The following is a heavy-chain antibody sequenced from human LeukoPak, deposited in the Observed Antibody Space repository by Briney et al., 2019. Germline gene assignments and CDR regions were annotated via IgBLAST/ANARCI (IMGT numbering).Heavy chain of an antibody. V-gene: IGHV3-23*01. CDR2: ISGSGGST. D-gene: IGHD3-10*01. CDR1: GFTFSSYA. J-gene: IGHJ6*02. CDR3: AKLWFGELLAPVGMDV. Sequence: PWGSLGLSCAASGFTFSSYAMSWVRQAPGKGLEWVSAISGSGGSTYYADSVTGRLTISRDNSKNTLYLQMNSLRAEDTAVYYCAKLWFGELLAPVGMDVWGQGNTGSVSS.